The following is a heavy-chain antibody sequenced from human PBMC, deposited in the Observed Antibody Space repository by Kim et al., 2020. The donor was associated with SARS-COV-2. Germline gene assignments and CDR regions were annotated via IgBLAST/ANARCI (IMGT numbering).Heavy chain of an antibody. D-gene: IGHD1-26*01. J-gene: IGHJ4*02. V-gene: IGHV3-74*01. CDR2: INRDGGSK. Sequence: GGSLRLSCAASGFTFSSYGMHWVRQAPGKGLVWVSRINRDGGSKSYGYAVKGRCTISRDNDQSTLYLQMNSLRAEDTAVYNCASRLYTGTYYYFDYWGQGTPVTV. CDR1: GFTFSSYG. CDR3: ASRLYTGTYYYFDY.